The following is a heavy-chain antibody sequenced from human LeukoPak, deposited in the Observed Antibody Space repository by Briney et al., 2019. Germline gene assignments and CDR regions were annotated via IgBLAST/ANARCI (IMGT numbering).Heavy chain of an antibody. V-gene: IGHV4-34*01. J-gene: IGHJ3*02. D-gene: IGHD5-12*01. CDR3: ARGRGGYRSRDAFDI. Sequence: SETLSLTCAVYGGSFSGYYWSWIRQPPGKGLEWIGEINHSGSTNYNPSLRSRVTISVDASKNQFSLKLSSVTAADTAVYYCARGRGGYRSRDAFDIWGQGTMVTVSS. CDR2: INHSGST. CDR1: GGSFSGYY.